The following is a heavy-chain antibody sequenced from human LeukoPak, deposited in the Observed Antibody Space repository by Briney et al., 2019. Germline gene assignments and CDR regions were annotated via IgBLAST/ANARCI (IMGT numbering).Heavy chain of an antibody. CDR1: GGSISSYY. CDR3: ASHSSGYYRGLFDY. D-gene: IGHD3-22*01. V-gene: IGHV4-59*12. CDR2: IYYSGTT. Sequence: PSETLSLTCTVSGGSISSYYWSWIRQPPGKGLEWIGYIYYSGTTNYNPSLKSRVTISVDTSKNQFSLKLSSVTAADTAVYYCASHSSGYYRGLFDYWGQGTLVTVSS. J-gene: IGHJ4*02.